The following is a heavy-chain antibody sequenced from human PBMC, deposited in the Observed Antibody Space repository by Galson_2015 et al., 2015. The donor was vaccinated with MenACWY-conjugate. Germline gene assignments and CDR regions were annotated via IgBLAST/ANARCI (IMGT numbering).Heavy chain of an antibody. V-gene: IGHV3-53*01. Sequence: SLRLSCAATGFTVNTNYMTWVRQVPGRGLECVSVIYAGGSTYYTDSVTGRFTVSRDSSNNAVHLQMNSLRVEDTAVYYCARAVSRRGSGHFPPDYMDVWGKGTAVTV. CDR3: ARAVSRRGSGHFPPDYMDV. CDR2: IYAGGST. J-gene: IGHJ6*03. D-gene: IGHD3-10*01. CDR1: GFTVNTNY.